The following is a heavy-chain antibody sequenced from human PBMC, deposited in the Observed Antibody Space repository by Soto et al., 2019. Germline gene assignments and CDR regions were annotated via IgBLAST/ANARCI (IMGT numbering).Heavy chain of an antibody. V-gene: IGHV3-7*02. CDR3: VAGTGCVSDH. CDR1: GFIFSDYW. Sequence: EVQVVESGGGLVQPGGSLRLSCAGSGFIFSDYWMTWIRQAPGKGLEWVANIKKDGSEKYYVDSVKGRFTISRENAKNSMYLQMNSLRAEDTGVYYCVAGTGCVSDHWGQGTLVTVSS. J-gene: IGHJ4*02. D-gene: IGHD6-19*01. CDR2: IKKDGSEK.